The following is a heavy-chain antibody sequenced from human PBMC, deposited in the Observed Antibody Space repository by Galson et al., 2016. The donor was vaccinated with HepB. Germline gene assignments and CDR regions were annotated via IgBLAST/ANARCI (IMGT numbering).Heavy chain of an antibody. CDR3: ARIPDS. D-gene: IGHD2-21*01. V-gene: IGHV3-30*03. J-gene: IGHJ4*02. CDR1: GFTFSNYG. CDR2: MSVDGSNK. Sequence: SLRLSCAASGFTFSNYGMHWVRQAPGKGLEWVAVMSVDGSNKYYADSVKGRFIISRDNSKNTLYLQMNSLRAEDTAVYYCARIPDSWGQGTLVIVSS.